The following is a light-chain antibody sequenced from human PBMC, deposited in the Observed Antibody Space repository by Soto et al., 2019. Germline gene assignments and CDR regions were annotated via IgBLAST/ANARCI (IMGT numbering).Light chain of an antibody. Sequence: QSVLTQPPSASGSPGQSVTISCTGTSSDVGGYNYVSWYQQHPGKAPKLMIYEXXXXXXXXPDRFXGYKSGNTASPTVSGXXXXXXXXXYCSSYAGSVVFGGGTKLTVL. V-gene: IGLV2-8*01. CDR3: SSYAGSVV. CDR1: SSDVGGYNY. CDR2: EXX. J-gene: IGLJ2*01.